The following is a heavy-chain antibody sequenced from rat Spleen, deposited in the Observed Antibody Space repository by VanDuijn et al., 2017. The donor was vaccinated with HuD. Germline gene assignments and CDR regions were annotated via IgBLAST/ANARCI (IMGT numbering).Heavy chain of an antibody. V-gene: IGHV5-31*01. J-gene: IGHJ3*01. CDR3: TRPNTVYTTAPDWFAY. CDR2: ITNTGGST. D-gene: IGHD1-6*01. Sequence: EVQLVESGGGLVQPGRSLKLSCVASGFTFNNYWMTWIRQAPGKGLEWVASITNTGGSTYYPDSVKGRFTISRDNAKSTLYLQMNSLRSEDTATYYCTRPNTVYTTAPDWFAYWGQGTLVTVSS. CDR1: GFTFNNYW.